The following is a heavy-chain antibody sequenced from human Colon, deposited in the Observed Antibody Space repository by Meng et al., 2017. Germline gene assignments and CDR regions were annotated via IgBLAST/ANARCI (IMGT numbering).Heavy chain of an antibody. Sequence: GESLKISCEGAGVTFSGYWVHWVRQGPRKGPLWVSRISPDWTLRGYADSVKGRFTISRDNVHNTVYLQVNSLTAEDTGVYYCASAFDRESWGQGTLVTVSS. CDR1: GVTFSGYW. CDR2: ISPDWTLR. CDR3: ASAFDRES. V-gene: IGHV3-74*01. J-gene: IGHJ4*02.